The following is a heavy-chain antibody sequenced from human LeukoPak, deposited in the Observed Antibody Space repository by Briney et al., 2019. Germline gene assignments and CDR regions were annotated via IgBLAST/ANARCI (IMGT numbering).Heavy chain of an antibody. D-gene: IGHD3-3*02. J-gene: IGHJ4*02. CDR3: ARDFFHSDISRPFDY. Sequence: GGSLRLSCAASGFTFSSYWMNWARQAPGKGLEWVASINHNGNVNYYVDSVKGRFTISRDNAKNSLYLQMSNLRAEDTAVYYCARDFFHSDISRPFDYWGQGTLVTVSS. CDR1: GFTFSSYW. CDR2: INHNGNVN. V-gene: IGHV3-7*03.